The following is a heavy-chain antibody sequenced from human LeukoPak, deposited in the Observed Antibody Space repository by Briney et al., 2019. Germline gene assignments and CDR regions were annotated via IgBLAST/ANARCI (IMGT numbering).Heavy chain of an antibody. CDR1: GFTFSDYY. D-gene: IGHD3-3*01. CDR3: ASSDGSGEISY. V-gene: IGHV3-11*01. CDR2: ISSSGSTI. J-gene: IGHJ4*02. Sequence: GGSLRLSCAASGFTFSDYYMSWIRQAPGKGLEWVSYISSSGSTIYYADSVKGRFTISRDNAKNSLYLQMNSLRAEDTAVCYCASSDGSGEISYWGQGTLVTVSS.